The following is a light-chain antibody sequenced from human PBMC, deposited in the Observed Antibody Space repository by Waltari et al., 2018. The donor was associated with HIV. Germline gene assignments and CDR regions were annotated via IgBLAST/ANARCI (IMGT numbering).Light chain of an antibody. V-gene: IGLV3-21*02. Sequence: SYVLTQPPSVSVAPGQTARITCGGNNIGTKNMHWYQQRPGQAPVLVVSDDSYRPSDIPERFSGSNSANTATLAISRVEAGDEADYYCQVWDYNSDRWVFGGGTKLTVL. CDR2: DDS. CDR3: QVWDYNSDRWV. CDR1: NIGTKN. J-gene: IGLJ3*02.